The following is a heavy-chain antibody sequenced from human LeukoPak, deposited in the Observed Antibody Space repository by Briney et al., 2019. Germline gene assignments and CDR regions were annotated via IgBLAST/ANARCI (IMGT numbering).Heavy chain of an antibody. V-gene: IGHV5-51*01. Sequence: GESLKISCKGSGYSFTNNWIGWVRQMPGKGLEWMGIIYPGDSDTRYSPSFQGQVTISADKSISTAYLQWSSLKASDSAMYYCARQGSSGYYSFDYWGQGTLVTVSS. CDR3: ARQGSSGYYSFDY. CDR2: IYPGDSDT. D-gene: IGHD3-22*01. J-gene: IGHJ4*02. CDR1: GYSFTNNW.